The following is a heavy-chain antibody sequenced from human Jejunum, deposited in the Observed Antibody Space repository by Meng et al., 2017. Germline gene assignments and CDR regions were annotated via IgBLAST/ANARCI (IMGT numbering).Heavy chain of an antibody. D-gene: IGHD6-19*01. CDR3: VKGSTVAVAGDFDY. CDR2: IRASGTST. J-gene: IGHJ4*02. V-gene: IGHV3-23*01. CDR1: GFSFVNYA. Sequence: EVQLLESGGGLVLPGGSLRLSCAASGFSFVNYAMTWVRQVPGRGLEWVSAIRASGTSTYHADSVEGRFTISRDNSRDTLYLHMNSLRAEDTALYYCVKGSTVAVAGDFDYWGQGTLVTVSS.